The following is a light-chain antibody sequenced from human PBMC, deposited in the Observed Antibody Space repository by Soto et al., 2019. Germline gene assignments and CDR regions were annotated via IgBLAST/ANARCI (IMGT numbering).Light chain of an antibody. J-gene: IGLJ1*01. V-gene: IGLV2-14*03. CDR3: CSYKSSSTLYV. Sequence: QSVLTQPPSVSGSPGQSITISCTETSSDIGAYNYVSWYQQHPGKAPKLIIYDVTNRPAGISSRFSASKSGNTASLTISVLQAEDEADYYCCSYKSSSTLYVFGTGTKVTVL. CDR1: SSDIGAYNY. CDR2: DVT.